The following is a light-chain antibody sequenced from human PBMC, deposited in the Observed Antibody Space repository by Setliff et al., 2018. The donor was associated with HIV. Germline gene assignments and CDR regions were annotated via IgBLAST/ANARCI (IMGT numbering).Light chain of an antibody. CDR2: DVS. V-gene: IGLV2-14*01. CDR3: SSYTGSSTV. J-gene: IGLJ2*01. Sequence: QSALAQPASVSGSPGQSITISCTGTSSDVGGYNYVSWYQQHPGKAPKLMIHDVSNRPSGVSNRFSGSKSGNTASLTISGLQAEDEADYYCSSYTGSSTVFGGGTK. CDR1: SSDVGGYNY.